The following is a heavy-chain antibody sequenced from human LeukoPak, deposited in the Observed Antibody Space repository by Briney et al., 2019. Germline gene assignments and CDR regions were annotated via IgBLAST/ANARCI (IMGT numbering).Heavy chain of an antibody. CDR1: GFTFSSYS. D-gene: IGHD3-22*01. CDR2: ISSSSSYI. J-gene: IGHJ4*02. Sequence: GGSLRLSCAASGFTFSSYSMNWVRQAPGKGLEWVSSISSSSSYIYYADSVKGRFTISRDNAKNSLYLQMNSLRAEDTAVYYCARGELGFTYYYDSSGYYVIDYWGQGTLVTVSS. V-gene: IGHV3-21*01. CDR3: ARGELGFTYYYDSSGYYVIDY.